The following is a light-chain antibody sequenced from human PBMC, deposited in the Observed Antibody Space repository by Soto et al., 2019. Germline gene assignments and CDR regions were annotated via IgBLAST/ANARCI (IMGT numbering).Light chain of an antibody. J-gene: IGKJ2*01. CDR2: DAS. Sequence: DIQMTQSPSSLSASVGDRVTITCQASQGIRNFLNWYQQKPGKAPRLLIYDASKLETGVPTRFSGSGSGAHFIFTINSLRPEDVATYYCQQYDNLPYTFGQGTKLEI. CDR3: QQYDNLPYT. CDR1: QGIRNF. V-gene: IGKV1-33*01.